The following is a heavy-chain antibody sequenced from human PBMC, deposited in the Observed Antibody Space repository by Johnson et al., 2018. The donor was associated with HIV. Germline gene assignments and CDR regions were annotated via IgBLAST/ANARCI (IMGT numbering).Heavy chain of an antibody. V-gene: IGHV3-30*14. D-gene: IGHD1-1*01. J-gene: IGHJ3*02. CDR3: ARDFIAPQLGDAFDI. Sequence: QVQLVESGGGVVQPGGSLRLSCAASGFTFSSYAMHWVRQAPGTGLEWVALVSYDGRNQYHANSVKGRFTISRDNSKNTLYLQMGSLRAEDTAVYYCARDFIAPQLGDAFDIWGQGTMVTVSS. CDR1: GFTFSSYA. CDR2: VSYDGRNQ.